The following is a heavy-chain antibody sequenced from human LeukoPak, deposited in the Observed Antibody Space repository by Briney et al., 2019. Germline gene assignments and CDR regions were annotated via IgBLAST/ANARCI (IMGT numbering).Heavy chain of an antibody. CDR1: GFTFSSYW. J-gene: IGHJ4*02. CDR3: ARDRLHYGEYEKTFDY. D-gene: IGHD4-17*01. CDR2: ISHSSSTI. Sequence: GGSLRLSCAASGFTFSSYWMHWVRQAPGKGLEWVSYISHSSSTIYYADSVKGRFTISRDNAKKSLYLQMNSLRAEDSAVYYCARDRLHYGEYEKTFDYWGQGTLVTVSS. V-gene: IGHV3-48*01.